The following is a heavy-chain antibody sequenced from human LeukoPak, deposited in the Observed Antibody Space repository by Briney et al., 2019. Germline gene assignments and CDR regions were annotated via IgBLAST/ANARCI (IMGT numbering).Heavy chain of an antibody. Sequence: ASVKLSCKASGYTFTGYYMHWVRHAPGQGLECMVGLHPNSGGTNYAQKLQGRVTMTRNTSTSTAYMELSRLRSDDKAVYYCARGGDYGDGRGWFDPCGQGTRVTVSS. CDR3: ARGGDYGDGRGWFDP. D-gene: IGHD4-17*01. V-gene: IGHV1-2*02. J-gene: IGHJ5*02. CDR2: LHPNSGGT. CDR1: GYTFTGYY.